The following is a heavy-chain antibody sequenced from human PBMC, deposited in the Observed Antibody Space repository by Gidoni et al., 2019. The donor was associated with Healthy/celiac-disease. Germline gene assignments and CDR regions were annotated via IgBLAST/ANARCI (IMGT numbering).Heavy chain of an antibody. CDR3: ARESIAVAFDY. Sequence: QVQLQESGPGLVKPSETLSLTCTVSGGSISSYYWSWIRQPPGKGLEWIGYIYYSGSTNYNPSLKSRVTISVDTSKNQFSLKLSSVTAADTAVYYCARESIAVAFDYWGQGTLVTVSS. CDR1: GGSISSYY. D-gene: IGHD6-19*01. V-gene: IGHV4-59*01. J-gene: IGHJ4*02. CDR2: IYYSGST.